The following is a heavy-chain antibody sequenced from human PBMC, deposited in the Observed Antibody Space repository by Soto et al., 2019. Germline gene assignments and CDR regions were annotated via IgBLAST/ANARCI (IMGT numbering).Heavy chain of an antibody. D-gene: IGHD3-9*01. J-gene: IGHJ4*02. CDR3: GRLEGLATISYYFDY. V-gene: IGHV4-59*08. Sequence: SETLSLTCTVSDGSISSYYWNWIRQPPGKGLEWIGYIYYSGSTDHNPSPKSRVTISVDKSKNQFSLKLMSLSAADTAVYFCGRLEGLATISYYFDYWGQGALVTVSS. CDR1: DGSISSYY. CDR2: IYYSGST.